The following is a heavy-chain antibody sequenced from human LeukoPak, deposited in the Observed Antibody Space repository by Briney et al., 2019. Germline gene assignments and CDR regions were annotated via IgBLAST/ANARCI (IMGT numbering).Heavy chain of an antibody. Sequence: SETLSLTCAVYGGSFSGYYRSWIRQPPGKGLEWIGEINHSGSTNYNPSLESRVTISVDTSKNQFSLKLSSVTAADTAIYYCSRESGAFCPFGYWGQGTLVIVPP. D-gene: IGHD1-26*01. V-gene: IGHV4-34*01. CDR1: GGSFSGYY. J-gene: IGHJ4*02. CDR2: INHSGST. CDR3: SRESGAFCPFGY.